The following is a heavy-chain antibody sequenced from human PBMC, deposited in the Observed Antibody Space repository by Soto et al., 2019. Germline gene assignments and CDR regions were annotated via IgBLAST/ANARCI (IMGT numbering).Heavy chain of an antibody. J-gene: IGHJ5*02. CDR1: GVNSSSSGYY. V-gene: IGHV4-39*01. CDR2: IYYSGST. Sequence: SVTMCLTCTVSGVNSSSSGYYWGWIRQPPGKGLEWIGSIYYSGSTYYNPSLKSRVTISVDTSKNQFSLKPSSVTAAGTAVYYCARGGGIAAAGTKYNWFDPWGQGTLVTVSS. D-gene: IGHD6-13*01. CDR3: ARGGGIAAAGTKYNWFDP.